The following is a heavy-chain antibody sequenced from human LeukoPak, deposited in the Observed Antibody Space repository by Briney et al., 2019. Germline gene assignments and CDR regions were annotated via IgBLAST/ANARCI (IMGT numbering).Heavy chain of an antibody. CDR1: GGSISSGGYY. J-gene: IGHJ5*02. V-gene: IGHV4-31*03. CDR2: IFYSGST. Sequence: PSQTLSLTCTVSGGSISSGGYYWSWIRQHPGKGLEWIGYIFYSGSTYYNPSLKSRVTRSADTSKNQFSLKLSSVTAADTAVYYCAGHRRNRYCSSTSCLGNCFYPWGQGTLVTVSS. D-gene: IGHD2-2*01. CDR3: AGHRRNRYCSSTSCLGNCFYP.